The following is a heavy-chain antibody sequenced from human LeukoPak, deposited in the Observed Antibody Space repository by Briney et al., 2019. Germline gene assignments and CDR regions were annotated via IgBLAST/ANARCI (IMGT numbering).Heavy chain of an antibody. J-gene: IGHJ4*02. Sequence: GASVKVSCKASGGTFSSYAISWVRQAPGQGLEWMGGIIPIFGTASYAQKFQGRVTITADESTSTAYMELSSLRSEDTAVYYCARGWDSSGQIPFFYWGQGTLVTVSS. D-gene: IGHD3-22*01. CDR3: ARGWDSSGQIPFFY. CDR2: IIPIFGTA. V-gene: IGHV1-69*13. CDR1: GGTFSSYA.